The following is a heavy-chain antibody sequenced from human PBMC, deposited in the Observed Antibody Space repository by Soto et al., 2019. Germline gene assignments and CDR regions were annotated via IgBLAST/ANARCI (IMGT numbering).Heavy chain of an antibody. D-gene: IGHD2-21*02. CDR3: ARPSPYCGGDCYSNDAFDI. J-gene: IGHJ3*02. CDR2: INHSGGT. CDR1: GGSFSGYY. Sequence: PSETLSLTCAVYGGSFSGYYWSWIRQPPGKGLEWIGEINHSGGTNYNPSLKSRVTISVDTSKNQFSLKLSSVTAADTAVYYCARPSPYCGGDCYSNDAFDIWGQGTMVTVSS. V-gene: IGHV4-34*01.